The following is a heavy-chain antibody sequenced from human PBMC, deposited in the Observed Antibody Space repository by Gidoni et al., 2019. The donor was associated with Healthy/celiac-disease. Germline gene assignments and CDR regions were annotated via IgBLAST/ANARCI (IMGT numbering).Heavy chain of an antibody. CDR1: GYTFTSYY. CDR3: ASGIPTRSRAFDI. D-gene: IGHD1-26*01. CDR2: INPSGGST. Sequence: QVQLVQSGAEVKKPGSSVKVSSKASGYTFTSYYMHWVRQAPGQGLEWMGIINPSGGSTSYAQKFQGRVTMTRDTSTSTVYMELSSLRSEDTAVYYCASGIPTRSRAFDIWGQGTMVTVSS. J-gene: IGHJ3*02. V-gene: IGHV1-46*01.